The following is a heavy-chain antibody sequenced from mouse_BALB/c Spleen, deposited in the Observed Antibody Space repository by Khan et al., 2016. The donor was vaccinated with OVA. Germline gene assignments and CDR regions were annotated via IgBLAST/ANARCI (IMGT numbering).Heavy chain of an antibody. CDR3: ARGRAY. CDR1: GFSITSDYA. Sequence: EVQLQESGPGLVKPSQSLSLTCTVTGFSITSDYAWNWIRQFPGNKLDWMGYIRYSGSTSYHPSLKSRISITRDTSKNQFFLQLNSVTTEDTATYYCARGRAYWGQGTLVTVSA. CDR2: IRYSGST. V-gene: IGHV3-2*02. J-gene: IGHJ3*01.